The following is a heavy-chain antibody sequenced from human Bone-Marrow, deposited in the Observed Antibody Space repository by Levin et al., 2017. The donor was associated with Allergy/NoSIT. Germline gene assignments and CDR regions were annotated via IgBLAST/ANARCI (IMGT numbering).Heavy chain of an antibody. V-gene: IGHV3-9*01. D-gene: IGHD2-15*01. CDR1: GFTFDDYA. Sequence: GGSLRLSCAASGFTFDDYAMHWVRQAPGKGLDWVSGISWNSGSRGYADSVKGRFTISRDNAKNSLYLQMNSLRPEDTALYYCAGDKRAATPYYLDDWGQGTLVTVSS. J-gene: IGHJ4*02. CDR2: ISWNSGSR. CDR3: AGDKRAATPYYLDD.